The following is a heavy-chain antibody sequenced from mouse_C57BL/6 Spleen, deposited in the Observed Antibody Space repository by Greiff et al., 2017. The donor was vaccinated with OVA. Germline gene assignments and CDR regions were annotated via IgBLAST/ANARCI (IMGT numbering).Heavy chain of an antibody. Sequence: EVQLVESGGGLVKPGGSLKLSCAASGFTFSSYAMSWVRQTPEKRLEWVATISDGGSYTYYPDNVKGRFTISRDNAKNNLYLQMSHLKSEDTAMYYCARDWLRSFDYWGQGTTLTVSS. D-gene: IGHD2-2*01. J-gene: IGHJ2*01. CDR3: ARDWLRSFDY. CDR2: ISDGGSYT. V-gene: IGHV5-4*01. CDR1: GFTFSSYA.